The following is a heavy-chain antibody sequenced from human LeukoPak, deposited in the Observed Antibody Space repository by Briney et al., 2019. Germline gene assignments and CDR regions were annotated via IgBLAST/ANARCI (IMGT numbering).Heavy chain of an antibody. V-gene: IGHV3-23*01. Sequence: GGSLRLSCAASGFTFNSYAMSWVRQAPGKGLEWVSSTSGSGGSTYYADSVKGRFTISRDNSRNTLYLQMNSLRAEDTAVYYCAKDLIRIAPQEENDYWGQGTLVTASS. CDR1: GFTFNSYA. CDR2: TSGSGGST. J-gene: IGHJ4*02. CDR3: AKDLIRIAPQEENDY. D-gene: IGHD6-13*01.